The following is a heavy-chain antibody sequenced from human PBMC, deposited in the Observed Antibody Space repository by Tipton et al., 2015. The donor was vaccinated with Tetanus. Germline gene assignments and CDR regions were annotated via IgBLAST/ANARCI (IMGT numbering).Heavy chain of an antibody. CDR3: ARVGYYGSGSYVEYFDY. Sequence: SLRLSCAASGFTFDDYAMHWVRQAPGKGLEWVSGISWNSGSIGYADSVKGRFTISRDNAKNSLYLQMNSLRAEDTAVYYCARVGYYGSGSYVEYFDYWGQGTLVTVSS. J-gene: IGHJ4*02. CDR1: GFTFDDYA. D-gene: IGHD3-10*01. CDR2: ISWNSGSI. V-gene: IGHV3-9*01.